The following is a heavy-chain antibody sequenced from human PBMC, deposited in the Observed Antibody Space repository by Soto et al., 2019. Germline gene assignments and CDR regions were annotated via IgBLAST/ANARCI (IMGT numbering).Heavy chain of an antibody. V-gene: IGHV3-30*18. D-gene: IGHD3-3*01. CDR1: GFPFSSFG. Sequence: QVQLVESGGGVVQPGRSLRLSCAASGFPFSSFGMHWVRQAPGKGLEWVAVISFDGSNKYSADSVRSRFTISRDNSENTLYRKMNRLRAEDTAVYYCAKGGRITSFPSDYWGQGTLVTVSS. CDR3: AKGGRITSFPSDY. J-gene: IGHJ4*02. CDR2: ISFDGSNK.